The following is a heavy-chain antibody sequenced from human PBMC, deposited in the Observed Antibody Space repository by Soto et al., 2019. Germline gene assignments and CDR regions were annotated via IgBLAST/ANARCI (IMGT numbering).Heavy chain of an antibody. Sequence: SETLSLTCAVYGGSFSGYYWSWIRQPPGKXLEWIGEINHSGSTNYNPSLKSRVTISVDTSKNQFSLKLSSVTAADTAVYYCARGRRGFWSGSTLYYYYGMDVWGQGTTVTVS. CDR1: GGSFSGYY. CDR2: INHSGST. D-gene: IGHD3-3*01. V-gene: IGHV4-34*01. CDR3: ARGRRGFWSGSTLYYYYGMDV. J-gene: IGHJ6*02.